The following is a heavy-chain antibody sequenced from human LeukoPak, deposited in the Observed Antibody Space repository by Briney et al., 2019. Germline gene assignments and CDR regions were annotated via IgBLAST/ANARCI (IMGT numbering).Heavy chain of an antibody. Sequence: LSGGSLRLSCAASGFTFSSYAMSWVRQAPGKGLEWVSAISGSGGSTYYADSVKGRFTISRDNSKNTLYLQMNSLRAEDTAVYYCAKDHWRSSCWYSTFNTHPLYYFDYWGQGTLVTVSS. CDR3: AKDHWRSSCWYSTFNTHPLYYFDY. J-gene: IGHJ4*02. CDR1: GFTFSSYA. V-gene: IGHV3-23*01. CDR2: ISGSGGST. D-gene: IGHD6-19*01.